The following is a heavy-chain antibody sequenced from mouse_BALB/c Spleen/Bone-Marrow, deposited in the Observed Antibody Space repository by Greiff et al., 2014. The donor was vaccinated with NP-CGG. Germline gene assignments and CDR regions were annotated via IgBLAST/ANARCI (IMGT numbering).Heavy chain of an antibody. D-gene: IGHD2-1*01. Sequence: EVMLVESGGGLVKPGGSLKLSCAVSGFTFSDYYMYWVRQNPEKRLEWVATINDGGSYTYYPDSVKGRFTISRDNAKNNLYLQMSSLKSEDTATYYCARDGNFAMDYWGQGTSVTVSS. CDR2: INDGGSYT. J-gene: IGHJ4*01. V-gene: IGHV5-4*02. CDR3: ARDGNFAMDY. CDR1: GFTFSDYY.